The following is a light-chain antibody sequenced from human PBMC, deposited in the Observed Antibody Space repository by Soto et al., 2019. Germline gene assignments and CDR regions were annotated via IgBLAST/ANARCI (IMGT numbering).Light chain of an antibody. CDR3: QQYNNWPPK. CDR1: QSVSSN. Sequence: DIVLTQSPATLSVSPGERATFSCMASQSVSSNLAWYQQKPGQAPRLLIYGASTRATGIPGRFSGSGSGTEFTLTISSLQSEDFAVYYCQQYNNWPPKFGQGTKVDI. CDR2: GAS. J-gene: IGKJ1*01. V-gene: IGKV3-15*01.